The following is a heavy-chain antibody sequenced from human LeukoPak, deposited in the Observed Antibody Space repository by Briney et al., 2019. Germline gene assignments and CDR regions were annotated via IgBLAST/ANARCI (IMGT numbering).Heavy chain of an antibody. V-gene: IGHV3-7*01. CDR3: ARGSGTYYLH. J-gene: IGHJ1*01. Sequence: GGSLRLSCAASGFTFSRFGMSWVRQAPGKGLEWVANIKQDGSEQFYVDSVKGRFTISRDNAKNSLYLQMNSLRAEDTAVYYCARGSGTYYLHWGQGTLVTVSS. CDR2: IKQDGSEQ. CDR1: GFTFSRFG. D-gene: IGHD1-26*01.